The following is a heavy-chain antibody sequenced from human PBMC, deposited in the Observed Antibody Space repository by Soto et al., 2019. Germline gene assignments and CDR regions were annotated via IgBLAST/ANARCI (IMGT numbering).Heavy chain of an antibody. CDR1: GGSISSYY. V-gene: IGHV4-59*01. Sequence: SETLSLTCTVSGGSISSYYWSWIRQPPGKGLEWIGYIYYSGSTNYNPSLKSRVTISVDTSKNQFSLKLSSVTAADTAVYYCAREDIVATTTSHYYYGMDVWGQGTTVTVSS. CDR2: IYYSGST. J-gene: IGHJ6*02. CDR3: AREDIVATTTSHYYYGMDV. D-gene: IGHD5-12*01.